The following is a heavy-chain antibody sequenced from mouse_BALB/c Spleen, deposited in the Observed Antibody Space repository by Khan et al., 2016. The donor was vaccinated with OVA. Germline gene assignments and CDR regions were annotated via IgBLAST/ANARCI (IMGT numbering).Heavy chain of an antibody. Sequence: QVQLKESGPGLVAPSQSLSITCAISGFSLTYYGVHWVRQPPGKGLEWLVVIWSDGSTTYNSALKSRLTVTKDNSKSQVFLEMNSLQTDDTAMYFCARQPYYHYNIMDYWGQGTSVTVSS. D-gene: IGHD2-10*01. CDR3: ARQPYYHYNIMDY. CDR2: IWSDGST. CDR1: GFSLTYYG. V-gene: IGHV2-6-1*01. J-gene: IGHJ4*01.